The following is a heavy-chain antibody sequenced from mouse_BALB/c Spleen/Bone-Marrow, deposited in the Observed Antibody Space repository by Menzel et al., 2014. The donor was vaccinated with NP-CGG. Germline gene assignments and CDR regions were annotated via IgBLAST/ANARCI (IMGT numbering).Heavy chain of an antibody. D-gene: IGHD2-3*01. V-gene: IGHV1-69*02. CDR2: IDPSDSET. J-gene: IGHJ4*01. CDR1: GYTFTSYW. Sequence: VQLQQSGAELVKPGAPVKLSCKASGYTFTSYWMNWVKPRPGRGLEWIGRIDPSDSETHYNQKFKDKATLTVDKSYSTDYIHPSSRTSEDSAVYYCARALGDGYYYAMDYWGQGTSVTVSS. CDR3: ARALGDGYYYAMDY.